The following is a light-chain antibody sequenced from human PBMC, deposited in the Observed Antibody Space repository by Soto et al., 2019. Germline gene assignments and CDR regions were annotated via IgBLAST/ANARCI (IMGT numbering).Light chain of an antibody. V-gene: IGLV2-14*01. CDR1: SSDVGRYNT. Sequence: QFVLTQPASVSGSPGQTITISCTGTSSDVGRYNTVSWYQHHSGKAPKLIIYEVTHRPAGISDRFSASKSGNTASLTISGLQAEDEADYYCNSLRVNHLYVFGSGTKVTVL. CDR2: EVT. J-gene: IGLJ1*01. CDR3: NSLRVNHLYV.